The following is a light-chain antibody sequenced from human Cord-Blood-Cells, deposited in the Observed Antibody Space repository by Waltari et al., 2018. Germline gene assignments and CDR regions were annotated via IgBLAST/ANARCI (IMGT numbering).Light chain of an antibody. CDR1: KSVSSY. Sequence: EIVLTQSPATLSFSPGERATRTSRASKSVSSYLAWYQQKPGHAPRLIIYDASSGATGIPGRFSGSGSGTDFTLTISSLEPEDFAVYYCQQRSNWLTFGGGTKVEIK. J-gene: IGKJ4*01. V-gene: IGKV3-11*01. CDR2: DAS. CDR3: QQRSNWLT.